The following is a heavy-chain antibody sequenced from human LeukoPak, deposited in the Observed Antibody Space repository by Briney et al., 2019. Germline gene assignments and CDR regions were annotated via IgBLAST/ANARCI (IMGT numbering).Heavy chain of an antibody. Sequence: SETLSLTCSVSGDSISSSSYYWGWIRQPPGKGPEWVASIYHTGSTYYNPSLRSRVTMLVDTSKNQFSLNLTSVTAADTAVYYCARHRVLMSVVPAAMDYWGQGTLVTVSS. CDR2: IYHTGST. J-gene: IGHJ4*02. D-gene: IGHD2-2*01. CDR1: GDSISSSSYY. CDR3: ARHRVLMSVVPAAMDY. V-gene: IGHV4-39*07.